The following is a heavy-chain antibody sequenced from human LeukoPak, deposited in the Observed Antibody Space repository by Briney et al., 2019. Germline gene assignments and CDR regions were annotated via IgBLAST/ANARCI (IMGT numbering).Heavy chain of an antibody. V-gene: IGHV3-33*06. D-gene: IGHD3/OR15-3a*01. CDR2: IWFDGSNE. J-gene: IGHJ4*02. Sequence: GRSLRLSCAASGVIFSNYGMHWVRQAPGKGLEWVAVIWFDGSNEDYADSVKGRFTLSRDNSKNTLFLQMNSLRAEDTGVYYCAKVVPFELGFDYWGQGTLVTVSS. CDR1: GVIFSNYG. CDR3: AKVVPFELGFDY.